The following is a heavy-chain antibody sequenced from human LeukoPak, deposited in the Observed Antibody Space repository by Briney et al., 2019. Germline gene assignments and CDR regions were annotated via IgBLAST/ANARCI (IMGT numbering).Heavy chain of an antibody. V-gene: IGHV3-23*01. J-gene: IGHJ4*02. D-gene: IGHD4-17*01. Sequence: PGGSLRLSCAASGFTFSNYALSWVRQAPGKGLEWVSAISGTGDATWYPDSVKGRFTISRDKSKNTVYLQMNSLRVEDTALYYRARGRDYPRDYFDYWGQGTLVTVSS. CDR1: GFTFSNYA. CDR3: ARGRDYPRDYFDY. CDR2: ISGTGDAT.